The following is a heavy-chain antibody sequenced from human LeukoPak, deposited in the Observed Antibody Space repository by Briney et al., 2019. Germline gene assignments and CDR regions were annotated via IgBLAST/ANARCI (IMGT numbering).Heavy chain of an antibody. CDR2: ISSSSCYI. V-gene: IGHV3-21*01. CDR1: GFTFSSHS. CDR3: VRSRSTWFGEVLAAFDI. J-gene: IGHJ3*02. Sequence: PGGSLRLSCAASGFTFSSHSMNWVRQAPGKGLEWVSSISSSSCYIYYADSVKGRFTISRDNAKNSLYLQMNSLRAEDTAVYYCVRSRSTWFGEVLAAFDIWGQGTMVTVSS. D-gene: IGHD3-10*01.